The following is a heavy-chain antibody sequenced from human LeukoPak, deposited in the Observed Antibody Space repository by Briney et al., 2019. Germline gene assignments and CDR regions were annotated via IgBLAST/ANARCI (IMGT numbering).Heavy chain of an antibody. CDR2: IYRGGST. CDR1: GLTVSSNY. V-gene: IGHV3-53*01. Sequence: PGGSLRLSCAASGLTVSSNYMTWVRQAPGKGLEWVSVIYRGGSTYYAASVQRRFTISRDDSKNTLYLQVNSLRAEDTAVYYCARADGYISNYWYFDLWVRGTLVTVSS. CDR3: ARADGYISNYWYFDL. D-gene: IGHD5-24*01. J-gene: IGHJ2*01.